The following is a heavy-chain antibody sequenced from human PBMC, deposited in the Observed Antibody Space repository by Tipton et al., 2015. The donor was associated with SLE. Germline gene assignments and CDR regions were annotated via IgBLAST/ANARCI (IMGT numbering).Heavy chain of an antibody. Sequence: RSLRLSCATSGLRFADYAVTWVRQAPGKGLEWVSFIRSKSYGETRDYAASVKGRFSISRDDAKSAAYLQMNSLKVEDTAIYYCTSDITVTGTAYWGQGTLVTVSS. V-gene: IGHV3-49*04. J-gene: IGHJ4*02. D-gene: IGHD6-19*01. CDR3: TSDITVTGTAY. CDR1: GLRFADYA. CDR2: IRSKSYGETR.